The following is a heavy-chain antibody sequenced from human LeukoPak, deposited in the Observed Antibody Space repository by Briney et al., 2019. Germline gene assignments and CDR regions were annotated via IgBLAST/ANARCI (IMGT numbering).Heavy chain of an antibody. J-gene: IGHJ4*02. V-gene: IGHV3-74*01. CDR1: GNYW. D-gene: IGHD2-2*01. Sequence: PGGSLRLSCAASGNYWMHWVRQVPGKGLVWVSHINSDGSWTSYADSVKGRFTISKDNAKNTVYLQMNSLRADDTAVYYCARDCSTTNCSDVYWGQGTLVTVSS. CDR3: ARDCSTTNCSDVY. CDR2: INSDGSWT.